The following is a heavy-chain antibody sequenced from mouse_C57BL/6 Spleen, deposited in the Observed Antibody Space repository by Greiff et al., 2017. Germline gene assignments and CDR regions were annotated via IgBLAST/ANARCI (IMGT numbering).Heavy chain of an antibody. V-gene: IGHV1-80*01. D-gene: IGHD4-1*01. Sequence: QVQLQQSGAELVKPGASVKISCKASGYAFSSYWMNCVKQRPGKGLEWIGQIYPGDGDTNYNGKFKGKATLTADKSSSTAYMQLSSLTSEDSAVYFCARHWDGFDYWGQGTTLTVSS. CDR2: IYPGDGDT. J-gene: IGHJ2*01. CDR1: GYAFSSYW. CDR3: ARHWDGFDY.